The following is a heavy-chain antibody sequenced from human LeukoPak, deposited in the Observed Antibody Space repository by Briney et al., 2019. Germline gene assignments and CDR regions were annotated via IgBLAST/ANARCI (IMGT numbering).Heavy chain of an antibody. V-gene: IGHV3-33*01. Sequence: GGSLRLSCAASGFTFNTYGMHWVRQAPGKGLEWVAAIWYDGSNKYYADSVKGRFTISRDNSKNTLYLQMNSLRAEDTAVYYCARVRDDSSGYYPPYYYFDYWGQGTLVTVSS. CDR2: IWYDGSNK. CDR1: GFTFNTYG. D-gene: IGHD3-22*01. J-gene: IGHJ4*02. CDR3: ARVRDDSSGYYPPYYYFDY.